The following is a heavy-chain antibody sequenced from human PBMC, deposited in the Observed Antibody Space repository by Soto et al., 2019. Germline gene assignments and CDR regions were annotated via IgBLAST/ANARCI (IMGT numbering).Heavy chain of an antibody. CDR2: IYYSGST. CDR1: GGSISSGGYS. CDR3: AGTTYYYDSSGTYYWYFDL. Sequence: SETLSLTCAVSGGSISSGGYSWSWIRQPPGKGLEWIGYIYYSGSTYYNPSLKSRVTISVDTSKNQFSLKLSSVTAADTAVYYCAGTTYYYDSSGTYYWYFDLWGRGTLVTVSS. D-gene: IGHD3-22*01. J-gene: IGHJ2*01. V-gene: IGHV4-31*11.